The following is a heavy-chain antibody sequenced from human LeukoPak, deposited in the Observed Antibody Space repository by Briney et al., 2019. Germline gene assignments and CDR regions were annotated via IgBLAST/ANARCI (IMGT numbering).Heavy chain of an antibody. CDR3: ALGVRGYSSGWYFSSRYYYYYMDV. CDR2: MNPNSGNT. D-gene: IGHD6-19*01. V-gene: IGHV1-8*03. J-gene: IGHJ6*03. CDR1: GYTFTSYD. Sequence: VSVKVSCQASGYTFTSYDIHWVRQATGQGLEWMGWMNPNSGNTGYAQKFQSRVTITRNTSISTAYMELSSLRSEDTAVYYCALGVRGYSSGWYFSSRYYYYYMDVWGKGTTVTVSS.